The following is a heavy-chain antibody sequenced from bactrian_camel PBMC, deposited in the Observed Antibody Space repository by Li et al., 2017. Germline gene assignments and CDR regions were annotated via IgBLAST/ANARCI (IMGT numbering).Heavy chain of an antibody. CDR3: ATETPYGDNWYYPHY. CDR2: IDVDGGT. Sequence: HVQLVESGGGSVQAGGSLRLSCAASGYAFSSYCMAWFRQAPGKEREGVAGIDVDGGTSYVDPVKGRFTISKDNAKNTVYLQMNSLKLEDTALYYCATETPYGDNWYYPHYWGQGTQVTVS. J-gene: IGHJ4*01. V-gene: IGHV3S26*01. CDR1: GYAFSSYC. D-gene: IGHD6*01.